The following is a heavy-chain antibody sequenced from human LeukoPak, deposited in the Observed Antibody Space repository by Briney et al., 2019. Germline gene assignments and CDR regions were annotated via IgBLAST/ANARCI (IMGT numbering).Heavy chain of an antibody. J-gene: IGHJ3*02. V-gene: IGHV3-23*01. CDR3: AKPWRRYCSGGSCFDAFDI. CDR1: GFTFSSYA. D-gene: IGHD2-15*01. Sequence: GGSLRLSCAASGFTFSSYAMSWVRQAPGKGLEWVSAISGSGGSTYYADSVKGRFTISRGNSKNTLYLQMNSLRAEDTAVYYCAKPWRRYCSGGSCFDAFDIWGQGTMVTVSS. CDR2: ISGSGGST.